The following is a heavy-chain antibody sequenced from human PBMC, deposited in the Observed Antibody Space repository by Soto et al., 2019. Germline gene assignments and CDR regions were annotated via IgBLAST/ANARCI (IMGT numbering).Heavy chain of an antibody. V-gene: IGHV1-69*06. J-gene: IGHJ4*02. CDR2: IIPIVGTA. D-gene: IGHD3-22*01. CDR1: GGSFNRHT. CDR3: ARGWGYDSTDYYYAY. Sequence: QVQRVQSGAEVRKPGSSVRVSCKSSGGSFNRHTISWVRQAPGQGLEWLGGIIPIVGTANHTQKFQGRVTIIADKSMSTVKMELRSRRSEDTAIYYCARGWGYDSTDYYYAYWGKGTLVIVSS.